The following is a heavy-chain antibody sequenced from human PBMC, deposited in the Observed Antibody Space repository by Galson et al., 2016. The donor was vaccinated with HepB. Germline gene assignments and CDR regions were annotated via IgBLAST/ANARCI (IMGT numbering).Heavy chain of an antibody. V-gene: IGHV3-53*01. CDR3: ATVLPAGHYWYPHL. Sequence: SQRLSCAASGFSVSDSYMTWVRQAPGKGLDWVSIIYKDGNTFHAQFVKGRFTISRDNSKNSLDLQMSNVRAEDTAVYYCATVLPAGHYWYPHLWGRGTLVSVSS. CDR1: GFSVSDSY. CDR2: IYKDGNT. J-gene: IGHJ2*01.